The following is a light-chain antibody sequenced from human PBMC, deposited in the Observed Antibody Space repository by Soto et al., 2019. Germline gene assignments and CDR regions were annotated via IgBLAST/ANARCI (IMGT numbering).Light chain of an antibody. Sequence: DIHMTQSPSSLSASVVDIVTITCRASQTISNWLAWYQVKPGKAPKLLMHDASSLESGVPSRFSGSASGTEFTLTISSLQSEDFALYYCQHYNNWPLTFGGGTKVDIK. CDR1: QTISNW. CDR3: QHYNNWPLT. CDR2: DAS. J-gene: IGKJ4*01. V-gene: IGKV1-5*01.